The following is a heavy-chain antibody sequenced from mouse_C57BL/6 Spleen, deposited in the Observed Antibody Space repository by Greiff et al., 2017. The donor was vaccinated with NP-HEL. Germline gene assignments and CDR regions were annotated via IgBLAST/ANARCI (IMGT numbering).Heavy chain of an antibody. CDR3: ARSITTVVAPTYYFDY. V-gene: IGHV1-7*01. J-gene: IGHJ2*01. Sequence: QVQLKESGAELAKPGASVKLSCKASGYTFTSYWMHWVKQRPGQGLEWIGYINPSSGYTKYNQKFKDKATLTADKSSSTAYMQLSSLTYEDSAVYYCARSITTVVAPTYYFDYWGQGTTLTVSS. CDR1: GYTFTSYW. D-gene: IGHD1-1*01. CDR2: INPSSGYT.